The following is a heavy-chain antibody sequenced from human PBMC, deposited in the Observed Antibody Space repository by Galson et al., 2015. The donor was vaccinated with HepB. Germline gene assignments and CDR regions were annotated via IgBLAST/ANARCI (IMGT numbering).Heavy chain of an antibody. CDR1: GFTFGSYA. CDR2: MSGTGGLT. J-gene: IGHJ4*02. D-gene: IGHD3-22*01. Sequence: SLRLSCAASGFTFGSYAMTWVRQAPGQGLEWVSSMSGTGGLTYYADSVKGRFTISRENSMNTLYLQMSSLRAEDTAVYYCAKTGGSGYQLDYWGQGTLITVSS. CDR3: AKTGGSGYQLDY. V-gene: IGHV3-23*01.